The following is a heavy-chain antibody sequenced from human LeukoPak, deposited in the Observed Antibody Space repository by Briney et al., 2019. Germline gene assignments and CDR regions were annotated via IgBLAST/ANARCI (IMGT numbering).Heavy chain of an antibody. D-gene: IGHD5-24*01. V-gene: IGHV4-61*02. CDR3: ARGDGYKYNWFDP. Sequence: SETLSLTCTVSGGSISSSSYYWGWIRQPAGKGLEWIGRIYTSGSTNYNPSLKSRVTMSVDTSKNQFSLKLSSVTAADTAVYYCARGDGYKYNWFDPWGQGTLVTVSS. CDR1: GGSISSSSYY. CDR2: IYTSGST. J-gene: IGHJ5*02.